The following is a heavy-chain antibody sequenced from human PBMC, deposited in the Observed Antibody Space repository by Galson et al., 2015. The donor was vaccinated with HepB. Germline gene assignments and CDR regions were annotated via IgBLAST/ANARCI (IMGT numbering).Heavy chain of an antibody. V-gene: IGHV3-9*01. CDR3: AKGRYCSSTSCYRLEYYFDY. D-gene: IGHD2-2*02. CDR1: GFTFDDYA. J-gene: IGHJ4*02. CDR2: ISWNSGSI. Sequence: SLRLSCAASGFTFDDYAMHWVRQAPGKGLEWVSGISWNSGSIGYADSVKGRFTTSRDNAKNSLYLQMNSLRAEDTALYYCAKGRYCSSTSCYRLEYYFDYWGQGTLVTVSS.